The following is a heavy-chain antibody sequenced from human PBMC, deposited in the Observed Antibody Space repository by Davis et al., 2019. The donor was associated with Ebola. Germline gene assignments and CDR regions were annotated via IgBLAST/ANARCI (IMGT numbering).Heavy chain of an antibody. J-gene: IGHJ6*03. V-gene: IGHV1-18*04. D-gene: IGHD2-2*01. CDR2: ISAYNGNT. CDR3: ARDGDIVVVPAAIYYYYYMDV. Sequence: ASVKVSCKASGYTFTSYYMHWVRQAPGQGLEWMGWISAYNGNTNYAQKLQGRVTMTTDTSTSTAYMELRSLRSDDTAVYYCARDGDIVVVPAAIYYYYYMDVWGKGTTVTVSS. CDR1: GYTFTSYY.